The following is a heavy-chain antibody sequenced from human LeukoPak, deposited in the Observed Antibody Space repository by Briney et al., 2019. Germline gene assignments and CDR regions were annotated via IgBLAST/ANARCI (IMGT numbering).Heavy chain of an antibody. V-gene: IGHV3-33*01. J-gene: IGHJ3*02. D-gene: IGHD6-19*01. CDR3: ARDGAVAGDDDAFDI. CDR2: IWYDGSNK. Sequence: PGGSLRPSCAASGFTFSSYGMHWVRQAPGKGLEWVAAIWYDGSNKYYADSVKGRFTISRDNSKNTLYLQMNSLRAEDTAVYYCARDGAVAGDDDAFDIWGQGTMVTVSS. CDR1: GFTFSSYG.